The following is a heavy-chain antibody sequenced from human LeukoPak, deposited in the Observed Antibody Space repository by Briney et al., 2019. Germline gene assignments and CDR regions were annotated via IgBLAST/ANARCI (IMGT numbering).Heavy chain of an antibody. V-gene: IGHV4-34*01. Sequence: SETLSLTCAVYGGSFSGYYWSWIRQPPGKGLEWIGEINHSGSTNYNPSLKSRVTISVDTSKDQFSLKLSPVTAADTAVYYCATSSSGYYDFWSGYYYMDVWGKGTTVTVSS. CDR2: INHSGST. D-gene: IGHD3-3*01. CDR3: ATSSSGYYDFWSGYYYMDV. J-gene: IGHJ6*03. CDR1: GGSFSGYY.